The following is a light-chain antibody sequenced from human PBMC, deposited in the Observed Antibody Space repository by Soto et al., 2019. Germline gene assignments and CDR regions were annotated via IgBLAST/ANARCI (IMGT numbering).Light chain of an antibody. J-gene: IGKJ5*01. Sequence: ENVLTQSPATRALSPGERATLSCRSSQSLSSNFLAWYQQKPGQPPRLLIYDSSTRATGFPDRFSGSGSGTDVTLSISSLKSEDYAIYYCQQYKSWPRITLGQGTRLEIK. CDR3: QQYKSWPRIT. CDR2: DSS. CDR1: QSLSSN. V-gene: IGKV3D-15*01.